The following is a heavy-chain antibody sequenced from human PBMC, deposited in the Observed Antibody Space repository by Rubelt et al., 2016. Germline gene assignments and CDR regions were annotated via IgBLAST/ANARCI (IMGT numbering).Heavy chain of an antibody. CDR1: GYSISSGYY. J-gene: IGHJ4*02. D-gene: IGHD6-19*01. V-gene: IGHV4-38-2*02. CDR3: ARDHSSGWYLEGFFDY. Sequence: QVQLQESGPGLVKPSETLSLTCTVSGYSISSGYYWGWIRQPPGKGLEWIGSIYHSGSTYYNPSLKSRVTISVEQSKNQFSLKLSSVTAADTAVYYCARDHSSGWYLEGFFDYWGQGTLVTVSS. CDR2: IYHSGST.